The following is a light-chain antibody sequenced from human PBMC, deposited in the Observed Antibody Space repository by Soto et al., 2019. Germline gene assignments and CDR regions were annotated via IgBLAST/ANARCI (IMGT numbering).Light chain of an antibody. CDR2: DVS. J-gene: IGLJ1*01. CDR3: SSYTSSSTLGV. V-gene: IGLV2-14*01. CDR1: TSDVGGYNY. Sequence: QSVLTQPASVSGSPGQSITISCTGTTSDVGGYNYVSWHQQHPGKAPKLMIYDVSNRPSGVSNRFSGSKSGNTASLTISGLQAEDEADYYCSSYTSSSTLGVFGTGTKVTVI.